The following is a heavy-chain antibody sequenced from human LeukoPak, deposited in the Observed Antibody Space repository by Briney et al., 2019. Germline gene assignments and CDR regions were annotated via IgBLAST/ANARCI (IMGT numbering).Heavy chain of an antibody. J-gene: IGHJ6*04. Sequence: GGSLRLSCAASGFTFSSYEMNWVRQAPGKGLEWVSYISSSGSTIYYADSVKGRFTISRDNAKNSLYLQMNSLRAEDTAVYYCAELGTTMIGGVWGKGTTVTISS. CDR1: GFTFSSYE. V-gene: IGHV3-48*03. D-gene: IGHD3-10*02. CDR2: ISSSGSTI. CDR3: AELGTTMIGGV.